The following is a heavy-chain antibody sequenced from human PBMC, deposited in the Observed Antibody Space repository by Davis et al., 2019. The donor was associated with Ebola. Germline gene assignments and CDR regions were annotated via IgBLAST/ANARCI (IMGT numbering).Heavy chain of an antibody. Sequence: SVKVSCKASGYTFTSYGISWVRQAPGQGLEWMGRIIPILGIANYAQKFQGRVTITADKSTSTAYMELSSLRSEDTAVYYCAREASRDEDIVVVPAAMYWFDPWGQGTLVTVSS. J-gene: IGHJ5*02. CDR1: GYTFTSYG. CDR3: AREASRDEDIVVVPAAMYWFDP. V-gene: IGHV1-69*04. CDR2: IIPILGIA. D-gene: IGHD2-2*01.